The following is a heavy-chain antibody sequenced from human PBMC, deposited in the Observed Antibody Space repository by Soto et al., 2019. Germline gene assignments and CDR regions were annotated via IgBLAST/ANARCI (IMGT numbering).Heavy chain of an antibody. CDR2: IRSKAYGGTT. Sequence: PGGSLRLSCTASGFTFGDYAMSWFRQAPGKGLEWVGFIRSKAYGGTTEYAASVKGRFTISRDDSKSIAYLQMNSLKTEDTAVYYCTRDLTSSNGDYYYMDVWGKGTTVTAP. CDR3: TRDLTSSNGDYYYMDV. D-gene: IGHD6-19*01. CDR1: GFTFGDYA. J-gene: IGHJ6*03. V-gene: IGHV3-49*03.